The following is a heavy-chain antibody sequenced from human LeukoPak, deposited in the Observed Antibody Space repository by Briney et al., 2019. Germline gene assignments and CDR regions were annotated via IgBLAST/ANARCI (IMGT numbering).Heavy chain of an antibody. CDR1: GFTFSSYA. J-gene: IGHJ4*02. V-gene: IGHV3-30*01. Sequence: GGSLRLSCAASGFTFSSYAMHWVRQAPGKGLEWVAVISYDGSNKYYADSVKGRFTISRDNSKNTLYLQMNSLRAEDTAVYYCARKGNGYKHFDYWGQGTLVTVSS. CDR2: ISYDGSNK. D-gene: IGHD5-24*01. CDR3: ARKGNGYKHFDY.